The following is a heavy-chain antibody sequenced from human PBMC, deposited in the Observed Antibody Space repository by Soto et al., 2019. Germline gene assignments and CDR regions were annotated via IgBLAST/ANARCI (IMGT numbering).Heavy chain of an antibody. CDR1: GGSTSSNEYY. Sequence: QLQLQESGPGLVKASETLALTCSVSGGSTSSNEYYWAWIRQPPGKGLEWIAAIYSSGNTYYNASLKRRVTVSIDTSNNLVFLTLTSVTARDTAVYYCARLLGRPFGMDVWGQGTTVTVS. J-gene: IGHJ6*02. CDR3: ARLLGRPFGMDV. CDR2: IYSSGNT. V-gene: IGHV4-39*01.